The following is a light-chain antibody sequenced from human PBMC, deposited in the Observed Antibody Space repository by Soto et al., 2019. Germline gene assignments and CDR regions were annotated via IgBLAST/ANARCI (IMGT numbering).Light chain of an antibody. CDR3: CSFAAGNTYV. CDR2: EGG. Sequence: QSALTQPASVSGSPGQSIALSCTGTSSDVGTYNLVSWYQQHPGKAPKLLISEGGKRPSGVSDRFSGSKSGNTASLTIPGLQAEDEADYYCCSFAAGNTYVFGTGTQLTVL. V-gene: IGLV2-23*01. CDR1: SSDVGTYNL. J-gene: IGLJ1*01.